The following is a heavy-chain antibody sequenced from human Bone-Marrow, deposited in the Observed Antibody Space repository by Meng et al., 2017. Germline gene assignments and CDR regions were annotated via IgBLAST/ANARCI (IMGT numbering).Heavy chain of an antibody. CDR3: ARDQHRGYYDSSGYYSDAFDI. D-gene: IGHD3-22*01. V-gene: IGHV3-11*04. Sequence: GGSLRLSCAASGFTFSDYYMSWIRQAPGKGLEWVSYISSSGSTIYYADSVKGRFTISRDNAKNSLYLQMNSLRAEDTAVYCCARDQHRGYYDSSGYYSDAFDIWGQGTMVTVSS. CDR1: GFTFSDYY. CDR2: ISSSGSTI. J-gene: IGHJ3*02.